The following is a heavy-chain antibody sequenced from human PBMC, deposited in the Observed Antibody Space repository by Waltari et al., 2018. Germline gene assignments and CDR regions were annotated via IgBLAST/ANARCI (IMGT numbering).Heavy chain of an antibody. D-gene: IGHD2-15*01. CDR2: VLSTGKT. CDR3: ARDRGRGLYLDV. J-gene: IGHJ4*02. CDR1: GESVTSPNW. V-gene: IGHV4-4*02. Sequence: QLQLQESGPGLVKPSGTLSLSCAVPGESVTSPNWWSWVRQSPQRGLEWIGQVLSTGKTNYSPSFASRVTMSLDASNNHFSLKLTSATAADTAVYYCARDRGRGLYLDVWGPGTLVTVSP.